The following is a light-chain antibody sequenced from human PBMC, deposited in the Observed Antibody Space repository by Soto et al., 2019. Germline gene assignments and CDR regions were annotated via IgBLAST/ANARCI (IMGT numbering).Light chain of an antibody. CDR2: AAS. V-gene: IGKV1-39*01. J-gene: IGKJ4*01. Sequence: DIQMTQSPSSLSASVGDRVTITCRASQSISSYLNWYQQKPGKAPKLLIYAASSLQSGVPSRFSGSGSGTDFTLTISSLQPEDVATYYCQKYHSAPLTFGGGTKVDIK. CDR1: QSISSY. CDR3: QKYHSAPLT.